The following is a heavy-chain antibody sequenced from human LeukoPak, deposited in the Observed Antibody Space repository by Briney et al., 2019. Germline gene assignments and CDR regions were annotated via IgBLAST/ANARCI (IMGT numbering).Heavy chain of an antibody. CDR2: IIPILGIA. CDR3: ARERVPVTTAFDY. J-gene: IGHJ4*02. CDR1: GGTFSSYA. D-gene: IGHD4-17*01. V-gene: IGHV1-69*04. Sequence: GSSVKVSCKASGGTFSSYAISWVRQAPGQGLEWMGRIIPILGIANYAQKFQGRVTITADKSTSTAYMELSSLRSEDTAVYYCARERVPVTTAFDYWGQGTLVTVSS.